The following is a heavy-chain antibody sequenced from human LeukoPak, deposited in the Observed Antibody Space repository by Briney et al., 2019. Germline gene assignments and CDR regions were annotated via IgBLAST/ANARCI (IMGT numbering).Heavy chain of an antibody. Sequence: PSETLSLTCTVSGGSISSGSYTWNWIRHRPGKGLEWIGYIYSSGTTYYNPSLKSRLTISVDTSKNQFSVRLSSVTAADTAVYYCARTRMRNYYGSGSYIDYWGQGTLVTVSS. D-gene: IGHD3-10*01. CDR1: GGSISSGSYT. CDR3: ARTRMRNYYGSGSYIDY. J-gene: IGHJ4*02. CDR2: IYSSGTT. V-gene: IGHV4-31*03.